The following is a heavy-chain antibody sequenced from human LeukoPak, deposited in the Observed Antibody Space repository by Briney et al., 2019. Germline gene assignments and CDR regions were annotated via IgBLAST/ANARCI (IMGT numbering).Heavy chain of an antibody. D-gene: IGHD3-22*01. J-gene: IGHJ1*01. CDR1: GFTFSNYG. Sequence: PGGSLRLSCAASGFTFSNYGMHWVRQAPGKGLEWVAVILNDGSWQAYADSVKGRFTISRDNSKNTLYLQMNSLRAEDTAVYYCATYSSLNRREFQYWGQGTLLTVSS. CDR2: ILNDGSWQ. CDR3: ATYSSLNRREFQY. V-gene: IGHV3-33*01.